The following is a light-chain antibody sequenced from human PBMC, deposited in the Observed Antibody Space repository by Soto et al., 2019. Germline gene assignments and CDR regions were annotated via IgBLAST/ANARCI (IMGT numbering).Light chain of an antibody. J-gene: IGLJ2*01. CDR2: AGS. V-gene: IGLV2-23*01. CDR3: SSYAGSRTVV. CDR1: SSDVGTYNL. Sequence: QSVLTQPASVSGSPGQSITISCTGTSSDVGTYNLVSWYQQHPGKAPKLMIFAGSQRPSGVSNRFSGSKSDNTASLTISGLQAEDEADYYCSSYAGSRTVVFGGGTKLTVL.